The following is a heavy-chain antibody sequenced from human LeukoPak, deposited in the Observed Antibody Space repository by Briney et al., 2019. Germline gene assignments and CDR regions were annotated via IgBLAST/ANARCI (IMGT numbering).Heavy chain of an antibody. Sequence: GRSLRLSCAASGFTFSSYGMHWVRQAPGKGLEWVAVIWYDGSNKYYADSVKGRFTISRDNSKNTLYLQMNSLRAEDTAVYYCASFGGDNDAFDIWGQGTMVTVTS. V-gene: IGHV3-33*01. CDR3: ASFGGDNDAFDI. CDR2: IWYDGSNK. CDR1: GFTFSSYG. J-gene: IGHJ3*02. D-gene: IGHD2-21*02.